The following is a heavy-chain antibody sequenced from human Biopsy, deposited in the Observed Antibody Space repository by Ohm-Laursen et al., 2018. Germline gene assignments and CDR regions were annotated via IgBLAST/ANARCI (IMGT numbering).Heavy chain of an antibody. CDR2: IYFTGGT. D-gene: IGHD5-24*01. CDR3: ASAGYNPDWNFDL. CDR1: GGPIDSYY. J-gene: IGHJ2*01. Sequence: SETLSLTCTVSGGPIDSYYWSWIRQPPGKALEWIGYIYFTGGTSYNPSLKSRVTMSVNTSKKQFSLRLSSVTAADTAVYYCASAGYNPDWNFDLWGRGTRVTVSS. V-gene: IGHV4-59*12.